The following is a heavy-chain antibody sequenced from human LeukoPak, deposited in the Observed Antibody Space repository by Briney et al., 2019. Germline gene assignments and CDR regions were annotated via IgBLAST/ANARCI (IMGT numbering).Heavy chain of an antibody. CDR1: DYSISSAYY. V-gene: IGHV4-38-2*02. CDR3: ARDQAYCGGDRYFDF. J-gene: IGHJ4*02. Sequence: SETLSLTCAVSDYSISSAYYWGWIRQPPGKGLEWIGSIYHSGSTDYNPSLKSRVTISVDTSKNQFSLKLRSVTAADTAVYYCARDQAYCGGDRYFDFWGQGTLVTVSS. D-gene: IGHD2-21*02. CDR2: IYHSGST.